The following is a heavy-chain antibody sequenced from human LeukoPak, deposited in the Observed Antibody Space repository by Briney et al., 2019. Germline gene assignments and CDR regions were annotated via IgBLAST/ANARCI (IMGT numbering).Heavy chain of an antibody. Sequence: GGSLRLSCVASGFTFSSYGMHWVRQAPGKGLEWVAVISYDGSKKYCADSVEGRFTISRDSSKNTLYLHMNSLRPEDTAVYYCAKAYCSGASYPADYWGQGTLVTVSS. J-gene: IGHJ4*02. CDR3: AKAYCSGASYPADY. V-gene: IGHV3-30*18. CDR2: ISYDGSKK. D-gene: IGHD2-2*01. CDR1: GFTFSSYG.